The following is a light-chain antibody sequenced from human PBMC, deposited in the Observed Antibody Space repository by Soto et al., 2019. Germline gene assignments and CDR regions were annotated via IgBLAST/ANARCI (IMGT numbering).Light chain of an antibody. Sequence: DIQMTQSPSTLSASVGDRVTITCRASQSISSWLAWYQQKPGKTPKVLIYKASSLESGAPSRFSGSGSGTEFTLTISSLQPDDFATYYCQQYNSYPWTFGQGTKVEIK. CDR2: KAS. CDR3: QQYNSYPWT. CDR1: QSISSW. V-gene: IGKV1-5*03. J-gene: IGKJ1*01.